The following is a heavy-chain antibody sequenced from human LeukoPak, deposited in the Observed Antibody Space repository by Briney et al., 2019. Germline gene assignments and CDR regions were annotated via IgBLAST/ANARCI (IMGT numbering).Heavy chain of an antibody. CDR2: IYPRDGST. V-gene: IGHV1-46*01. J-gene: IGHJ4*02. CDR3: ARDQEGFDY. CDR1: VYTFTSNY. Sequence: ASVRVSCKASVYTFTSNYIHWVRQAPGQGLEWMGMIYPRDGSTSYAQKFQGRVTVTRDTSTSTVHMELSGLRSEDTAVYYCARDQEGFDYWGQGTLVTVSS.